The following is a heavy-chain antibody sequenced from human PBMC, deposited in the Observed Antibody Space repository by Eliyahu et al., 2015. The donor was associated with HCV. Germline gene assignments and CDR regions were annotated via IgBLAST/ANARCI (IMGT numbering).Heavy chain of an antibody. CDR3: ARPGMGSSSWFGMDV. CDR1: GGSISSSSYY. V-gene: IGHV4-39*01. Sequence: QLQLQESGPGLVKPSETLSLTCTVSGGSISSSSYYWGWIRQPPGKGLEWIGRIHFSGGTHHHPSLKSRVTISVDTSKNQFSLKLSSVTAADTAVYYCARPGMGSSSWFGMDVWGQGTTVTVSS. D-gene: IGHD6-13*01. CDR2: IHFSGGT. J-gene: IGHJ6*02.